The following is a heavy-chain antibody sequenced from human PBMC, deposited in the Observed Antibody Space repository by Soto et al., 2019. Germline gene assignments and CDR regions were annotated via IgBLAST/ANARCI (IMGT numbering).Heavy chain of an antibody. D-gene: IGHD2-2*01. CDR1: GWSFSGYY. J-gene: IGHJ6*03. V-gene: IGHV4-34*01. Sequence: SETLSLTCAFYGWSFSGYYWSLIRQPPGKGLEWIGEINHSGSTNYNPSLKSRVTISVDTSKNQFSLKLSSVTAADTAVYYCARAHPPENCSSTSCSGYYYYYYMDVWGKGTTVTVSS. CDR2: INHSGST. CDR3: ARAHPPENCSSTSCSGYYYYYYMDV.